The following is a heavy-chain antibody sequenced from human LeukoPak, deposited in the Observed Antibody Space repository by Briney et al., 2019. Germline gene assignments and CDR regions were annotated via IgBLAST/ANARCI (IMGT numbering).Heavy chain of an antibody. CDR1: GFTFSSYW. J-gene: IGHJ5*02. CDR2: IKQDGSEK. V-gene: IGHV3-7*01. Sequence: GGSLRLSCAASGFTFSSYWMSWVRQAPGKGLEWVANIKQDGSEKYYVDSVKGRFTISRDNAKNSLYLQMNSLRAEDTAVYYCARDFPPPYDILTGYYTGDWFDPWGQGTLVTVSS. CDR3: ARDFPPPYDILTGYYTGDWFDP. D-gene: IGHD3-9*01.